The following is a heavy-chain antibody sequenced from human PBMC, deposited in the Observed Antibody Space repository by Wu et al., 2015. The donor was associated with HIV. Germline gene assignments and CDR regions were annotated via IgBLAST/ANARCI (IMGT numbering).Heavy chain of an antibody. Sequence: QVQLVQSEAEVKKPGASVKVSCTASADTFVDYYMHWVRQAPGQGLEWMGIIHPSVGSPMYAQKFQGRVTMTRDTSTGTVYLELSTLRSEDSALYYCARSYCSGDCYADYWGQGTLVTVSS. D-gene: IGHD2-21*02. CDR1: ADTFVDYY. CDR2: IHPSVGSP. J-gene: IGHJ4*02. V-gene: IGHV1-46*01. CDR3: ARSYCSGDCYADY.